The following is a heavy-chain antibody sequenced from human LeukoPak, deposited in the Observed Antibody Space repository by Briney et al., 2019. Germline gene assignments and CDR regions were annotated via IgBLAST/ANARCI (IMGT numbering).Heavy chain of an antibody. CDR1: GGSISSYY. J-gene: IGHJ3*02. V-gene: IGHV4-34*01. CDR2: INHSGST. CDR3: ARRIVVVPAAQNAFDI. Sequence: PSETLSLTCTVSGGSISSYYWSWIRQPPGKGLEWIGEINHSGSTNYNPSLKSRVTISVDTSKNQFSLKLSSVTAADTAVYYCARRIVVVPAAQNAFDIWGQGTMVTVSS. D-gene: IGHD2-2*01.